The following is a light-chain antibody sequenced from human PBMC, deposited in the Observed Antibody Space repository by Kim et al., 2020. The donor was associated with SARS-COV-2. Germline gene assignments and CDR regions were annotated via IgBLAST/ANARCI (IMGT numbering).Light chain of an antibody. CDR1: QVINNY. J-gene: IGKJ4*01. CDR2: DAS. CDR3: QQLSDFPLT. Sequence: SASVGDKVTIACRASQVINNYLAWYQQKPGEAPKLLIFDASTLQSGVPSRFSGRRSGTDFTLTISSLQPEDFATYYCQQLSDFPLTFGGGTKVEIK. V-gene: IGKV1-9*01.